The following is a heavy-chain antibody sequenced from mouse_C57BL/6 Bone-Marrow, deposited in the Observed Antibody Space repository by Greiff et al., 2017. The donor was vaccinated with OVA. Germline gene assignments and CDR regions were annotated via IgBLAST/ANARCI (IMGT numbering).Heavy chain of an antibody. CDR1: GYTFTDYY. D-gene: IGHD2-1*01. V-gene: IGHV1-19*01. J-gene: IGHJ4*01. CDR2: INPYNGGT. Sequence: VQLKQSGPVLVKPGASVKMSCKASGYTFTDYYMHWVKQSPGKSLEWIGVINPYNGGTSYNQKFKGKATLTVDKSSSPAYMELNSLTSEDSAVYYGARGPYGNYYAMDDWGQGTSVTVSS. CDR3: ARGPYGNYYAMDD.